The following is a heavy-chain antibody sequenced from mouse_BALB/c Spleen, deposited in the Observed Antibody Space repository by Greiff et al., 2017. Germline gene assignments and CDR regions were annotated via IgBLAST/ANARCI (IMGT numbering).Heavy chain of an antibody. CDR1: GYTFTSYY. Sequence: QVQLQQPGAELVKPGASVKLSCKASGYTFTSYYMYWVKQRPGQGLEWIGGINPSNGGTNFNEKFKSKATLTVDKSSSTAYMQLSSLTSEDSAVYYCTRSGGLYFDYWGQGTTLTVSS. V-gene: IGHV1S81*02. CDR2: INPSNGGT. D-gene: IGHD3-2*02. CDR3: TRSGGLYFDY. J-gene: IGHJ2*01.